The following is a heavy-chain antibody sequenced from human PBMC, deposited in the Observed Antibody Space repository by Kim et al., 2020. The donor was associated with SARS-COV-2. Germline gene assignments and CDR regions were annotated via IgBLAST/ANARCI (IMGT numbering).Heavy chain of an antibody. Sequence: GGSLRLSCAASGFTFSSYAMSWVRQAPGKGLEWVSAIGGSGGSTYYADSVKGRFTISRDNSRNTLYLQMNSLRAEDTAVYYCAESLSGWSRYGYWGQGTLVTVSS. D-gene: IGHD6-19*01. CDR1: GFTFSSYA. CDR3: AESLSGWSRYGY. V-gene: IGHV3-23*01. CDR2: IGGSGGST. J-gene: IGHJ4*02.